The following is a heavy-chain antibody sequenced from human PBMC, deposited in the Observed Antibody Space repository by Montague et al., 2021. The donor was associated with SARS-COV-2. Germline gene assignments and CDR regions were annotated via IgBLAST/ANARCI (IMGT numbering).Heavy chain of an antibody. Sequence: KWYSDYAPSVRGRLTVNPDASKNEFSLELNYVTPEDTAVYYCVRYSGWFYFDFWGQGTLVTVSS. CDR3: VRYSGWFYFDF. J-gene: IGHJ4*02. CDR2: KWYS. D-gene: IGHD6-19*01. V-gene: IGHV6-1*01.